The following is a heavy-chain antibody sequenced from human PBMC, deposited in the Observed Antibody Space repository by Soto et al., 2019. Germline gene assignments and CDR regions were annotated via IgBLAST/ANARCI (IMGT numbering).Heavy chain of an antibody. Sequence: SETLSLTCTVTGDSINNRSYYWGWVRQPPGKGLEWIGSIYYSGSTYNNPSLKSRVSMSVDTSKNQFSLKLRSVTAADTALYYCARQRTSVVTQAYFDSWGQGSLVTVSS. CDR1: GDSINNRSYY. V-gene: IGHV4-39*01. CDR2: IYYSGST. J-gene: IGHJ4*02. CDR3: ARQRTSVVTQAYFDS. D-gene: IGHD2-21*02.